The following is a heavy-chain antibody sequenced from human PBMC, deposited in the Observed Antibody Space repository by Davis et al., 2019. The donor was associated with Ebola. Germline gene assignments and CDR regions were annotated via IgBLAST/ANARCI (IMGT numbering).Heavy chain of an antibody. CDR3: ARDLPGGDWYFDL. CDR1: GFTFSTYA. V-gene: IGHV3-23*01. Sequence: GESLKISCAASGFTFSTYAMGWVRQAPGKGLEWVSDISSGGGAPYYADSVKGRFTTFRDNPKNTLYLQMNSLRADDTAVYYCARDLPGGDWYFDLWGRGTLVTVSS. CDR2: ISSGGGAP. D-gene: IGHD1-14*01. J-gene: IGHJ2*01.